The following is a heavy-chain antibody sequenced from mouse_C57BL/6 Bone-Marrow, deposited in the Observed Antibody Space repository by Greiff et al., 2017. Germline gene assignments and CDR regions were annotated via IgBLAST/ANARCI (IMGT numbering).Heavy chain of an antibody. J-gene: IGHJ3*01. Sequence: QVQLQQPGAELVKPGASVKLSCKASGYTFTSYWMHWVKQRPGRGLEWIGRVDPNSGGTKYNEKFKGKATLTVDKPSSTAYMQLSSLTSEDSAVYYCASEGGYDGFRPWFAYWGQGTLVTVSA. V-gene: IGHV1-72*01. D-gene: IGHD2-3*01. CDR1: GYTFTSYW. CDR2: VDPNSGGT. CDR3: ASEGGYDGFRPWFAY.